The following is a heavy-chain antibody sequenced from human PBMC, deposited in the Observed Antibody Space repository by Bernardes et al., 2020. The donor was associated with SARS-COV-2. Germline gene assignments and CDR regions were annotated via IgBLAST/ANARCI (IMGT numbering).Heavy chain of an antibody. CDR3: ATDAYYYDSSGYYPTYYYYGMDV. V-gene: IGHV1-69*13. D-gene: IGHD3-22*01. Sequence: SVKVSCKASGGTFSSYAISWVRQAPGQGLEWMGRIIPIFGTANYAQKFQGRVTITADESTSTAYMELSSLRSEDTAVYYCATDAYYYDSSGYYPTYYYYGMDVWGQGTTVTVSS. CDR2: IIPIFGTA. J-gene: IGHJ6*02. CDR1: GGTFSSYA.